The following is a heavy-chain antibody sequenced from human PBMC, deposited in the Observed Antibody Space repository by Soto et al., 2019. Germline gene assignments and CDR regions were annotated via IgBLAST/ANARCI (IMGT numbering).Heavy chain of an antibody. J-gene: IGHJ6*02. CDR1: GFTISSYG. CDR2: ISYDGSNK. CDR3: AKDKRVVPAAMRSYYYYYGMDV. D-gene: IGHD2-2*01. V-gene: IGHV3-30*18. Sequence: QLQLVESGGGVVQPGRSLRLSCAASGFTISSYGMHWVRQAPGKGLEWVAVISYDGSNKYYADSVKGRFTISRDNSKNTLYLQMNSLRAEDTAVYYCAKDKRVVPAAMRSYYYYYGMDVWGQGTTVTVSS.